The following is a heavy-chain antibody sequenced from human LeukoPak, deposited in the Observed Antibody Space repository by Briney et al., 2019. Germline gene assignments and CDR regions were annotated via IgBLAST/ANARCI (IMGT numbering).Heavy chain of an antibody. J-gene: IGHJ6*02. V-gene: IGHV3-30-3*01. D-gene: IGHD2-2*02. CDR1: GFTFSSYA. CDR2: ISYDGSNK. CDR3: AGEKIPAAIGPGYYYYGMDV. Sequence: QTGGSLRLSCAASGFTFSSYAMHSVRQAPGKGLEWVAGISYDGSNKYYADSVKGRFTISRDNSKNTLYLQMNSLRAEDTAVYYCAGEKIPAAIGPGYYYYGMDVWGQGTTVTVSS.